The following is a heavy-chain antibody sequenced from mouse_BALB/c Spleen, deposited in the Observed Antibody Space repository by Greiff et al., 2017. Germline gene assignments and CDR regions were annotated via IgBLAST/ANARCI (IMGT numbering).Heavy chain of an antibody. J-gene: IGHJ2*01. Sequence: EVKLMESGGGLVQPGGSRKLSCAASGFTFSDYGLAWVRQAPGKGPEWVAFISNLAYSIYYADTVTGRFTISRENAKNTLYLEMSSLRSEDTAMYYCAREDGYYVVDYGGQGTTLTVAS. CDR2: ISNLAYSI. V-gene: IGHV5-15*02. CDR3: AREDGYYVVDY. D-gene: IGHD2-3*01. CDR1: GFTFSDYG.